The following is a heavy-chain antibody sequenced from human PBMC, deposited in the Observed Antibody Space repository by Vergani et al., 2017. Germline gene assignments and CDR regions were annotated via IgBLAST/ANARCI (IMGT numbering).Heavy chain of an antibody. Sequence: EVELVQSGPEMRKPGESLNISCKGSEYSFGNYWIGWVRQLPGKGLEWMGIIYPAYSDTRYSPSFPGQVTISADKSISTAFLQWDSLKASDTALYYCARHTTYTDSWGQGTLVTVSS. CDR3: ARHTTYTDS. CDR1: EYSFGNYW. CDR2: IYPAYSDT. V-gene: IGHV5-51*01. D-gene: IGHD1-1*01. J-gene: IGHJ4*02.